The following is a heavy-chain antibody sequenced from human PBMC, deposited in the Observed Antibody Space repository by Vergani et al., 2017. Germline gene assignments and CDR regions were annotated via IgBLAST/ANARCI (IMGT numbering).Heavy chain of an antibody. V-gene: IGHV3-30*02. Sequence: QVQLVESGGGVVQPGGSLRLSCAASGFTFSSYGMHWVRQAPGKGLEWVAFIRYDGSNKYYADSVKGRFTISRDNSKNTLYLQMNSLRAEDTAVYYCAKDPAYSSRDEFDYWGQGTLVTVSS. CDR2: IRYDGSNK. J-gene: IGHJ4*02. CDR1: GFTFSSYG. D-gene: IGHD6-13*01. CDR3: AKDPAYSSRDEFDY.